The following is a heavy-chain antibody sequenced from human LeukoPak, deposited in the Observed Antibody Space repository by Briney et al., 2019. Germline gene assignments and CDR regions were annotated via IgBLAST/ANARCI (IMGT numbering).Heavy chain of an antibody. J-gene: IGHJ4*02. D-gene: IGHD2-15*01. Sequence: ASVKVSCKASGYTFTGCYMHWVRQAPGQGLEWMGWINPNSGGTNYAQKFQGRVTMTRDTSISTAYMELSRLRSDDTAVYYCASLWGYCSGGSCDGMGYWGQGTLVTVSS. CDR3: ASLWGYCSGGSCDGMGY. V-gene: IGHV1-2*02. CDR2: INPNSGGT. CDR1: GYTFTGCY.